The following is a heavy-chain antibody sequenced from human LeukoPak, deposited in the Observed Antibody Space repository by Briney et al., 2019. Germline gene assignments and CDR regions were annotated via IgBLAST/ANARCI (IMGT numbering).Heavy chain of an antibody. Sequence: SETLSLTCTVSGGSISSYYWSWIRQPPGKGLEWIGYIYYSGTTNYNPSLKSRVTISVDTSKNQFSLKVYSVTAADTAVYYCARSQLLTHYYYYYMDVWGKGTTVTVSS. CDR3: ARSQLLTHYYYYYMDV. V-gene: IGHV4-59*01. CDR1: GGSISSYY. D-gene: IGHD2-2*01. CDR2: IYYSGTT. J-gene: IGHJ6*03.